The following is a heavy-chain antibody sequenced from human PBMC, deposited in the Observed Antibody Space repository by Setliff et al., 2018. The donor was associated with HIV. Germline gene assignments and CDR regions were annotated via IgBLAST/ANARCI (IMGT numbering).Heavy chain of an antibody. D-gene: IGHD4-17*01. Sequence: PSETLSLTCTVSGGSISNYYWSWIRQSPGKGLEWIGYISNTGNTKYNPSLKSRVTIAGDTSKNQFSVRLTSVTAADTAVYFCARDPPGYGDSNDYWGQGTMVTVSS. CDR3: ARDPPGYGDSNDY. CDR1: GGSISNYY. CDR2: ISNTGNT. J-gene: IGHJ4*03. V-gene: IGHV4-59*01.